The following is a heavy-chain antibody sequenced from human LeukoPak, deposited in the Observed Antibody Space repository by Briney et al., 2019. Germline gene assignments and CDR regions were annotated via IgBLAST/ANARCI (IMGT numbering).Heavy chain of an antibody. Sequence: GRSLRLSCAASGFTFSSYAMSWVGQAPGKGREWVSDSSSRGASTYYADSVKGRFTISRDNSKNTLYLQMNSLRAEDTAVYYCSKDLYDYVWGNGYWGQGTLVTVSS. J-gene: IGHJ4*02. D-gene: IGHD3-16*01. CDR2: SSSRGAST. CDR1: GFTFSSYA. CDR3: SKDLYDYVWGNGY. V-gene: IGHV3-23*01.